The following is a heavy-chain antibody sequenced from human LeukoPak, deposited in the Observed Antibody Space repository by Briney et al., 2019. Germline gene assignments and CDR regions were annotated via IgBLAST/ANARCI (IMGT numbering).Heavy chain of an antibody. Sequence: EASVKVSCKASGYTFTSYYLHWVRQAPGQGLEWMGWINPNSGGTNYAQKFQGRVTMTRDTSISTAYMELSRLRSDDTAVYYCARGPVPRTGTRFDYWGQGTLVTVSS. J-gene: IGHJ4*02. CDR1: GYTFTSYY. CDR3: ARGPVPRTGTRFDY. CDR2: INPNSGGT. V-gene: IGHV1-2*02. D-gene: IGHD1-1*01.